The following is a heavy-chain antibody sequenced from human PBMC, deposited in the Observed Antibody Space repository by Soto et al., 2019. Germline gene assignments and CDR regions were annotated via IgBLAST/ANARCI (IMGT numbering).Heavy chain of an antibody. Sequence: SETLSLTCTVSGGSISSYYWSWIRQPPGKGLEWIGYIYYSGSTNYNPSLKSRVTISVDTSKNQFSLKLSSVTAADTAVYYCARGKIFGPTDVWGQGTTVTVSS. V-gene: IGHV4-59*01. CDR2: IYYSGST. CDR3: ARGKIFGPTDV. CDR1: GGSISSYY. J-gene: IGHJ6*02. D-gene: IGHD3-9*01.